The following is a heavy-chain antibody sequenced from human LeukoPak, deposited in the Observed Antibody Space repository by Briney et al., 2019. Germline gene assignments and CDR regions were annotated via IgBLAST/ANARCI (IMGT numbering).Heavy chain of an antibody. CDR2: IIPIFGTA. Sequence: SVKVSCKASGGTFSSYAISWVRQAPGQGLEWMGGIIPIFGTANYAQKFQGRVTITADESTSTAYMELSSLRSEDTAVYYCARYLDTGTYDSSGYRFDYGGQGTLVTVSS. CDR3: ARYLDTGTYDSSGYRFDY. V-gene: IGHV1-69*13. D-gene: IGHD3-22*01. J-gene: IGHJ4*02. CDR1: GGTFSSYA.